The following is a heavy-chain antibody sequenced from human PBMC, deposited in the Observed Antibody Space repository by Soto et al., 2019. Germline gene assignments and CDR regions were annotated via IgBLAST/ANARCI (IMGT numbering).Heavy chain of an antibody. CDR3: AAIDYGDYAYGMDV. V-gene: IGHV1-58*01. CDR2: IVVGSGNT. Sequence: AVKVSCKASGCTFTSSAVQRVRQARGQRLEWIGWIVVGSGNTNYAQKFQERVTITRDMSTSTAYMELSSLRSEDTAVYYCAAIDYGDYAYGMDVWGQGTTATVSS. CDR1: GCTFTSSA. D-gene: IGHD4-17*01. J-gene: IGHJ6*02.